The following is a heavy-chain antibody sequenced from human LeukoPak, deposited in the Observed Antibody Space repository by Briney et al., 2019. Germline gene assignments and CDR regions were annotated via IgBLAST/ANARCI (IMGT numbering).Heavy chain of an antibody. CDR3: AKDMQPVGPYGCDI. J-gene: IGHJ3*02. D-gene: IGHD6-13*01. CDR2: ISYDGSNK. CDR1: GFTFSSYA. Sequence: PGGSLRLSCAASGFTFSSYAMHWVRQAPGKGLEWVAVISYDGSNKYYADSVKGRFTISRDNSKNTLYLQMNSLRAEDTAVYYCAKDMQPVGPYGCDIWGQGTMVTVSS. V-gene: IGHV3-30-3*01.